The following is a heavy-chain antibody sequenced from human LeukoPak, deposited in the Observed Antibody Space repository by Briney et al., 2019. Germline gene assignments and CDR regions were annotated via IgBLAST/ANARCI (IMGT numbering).Heavy chain of an antibody. CDR3: ARRAYSSGYYYFDY. CDR1: GGSISSYY. V-gene: IGHV4-59*08. D-gene: IGHD6-19*01. CDR2: IYYSGST. Sequence: SETLSLTCTVSGGSISSYYWSWIRQPPGKGLEWIGYIYYSGSTNYNPSLKSRVTISVDTSKNQFSLKLSSVTAADTAVYYCARRAYSSGYYYFDYWGQGTQVTVSS. J-gene: IGHJ4*02.